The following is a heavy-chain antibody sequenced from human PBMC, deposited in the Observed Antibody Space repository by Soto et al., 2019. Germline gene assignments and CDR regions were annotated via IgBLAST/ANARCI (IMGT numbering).Heavy chain of an antibody. CDR3: ARDRTQFDP. J-gene: IGHJ5*02. V-gene: IGHV4-39*07. Sequence: PSETLSLTCSVSGGSISSSSFYWGWIRQPPGKGLEWIGSIYYSGSTHYNAPLKSRVTISLDTSKNQFSLKLSSLTAADTAVYYCARDRTQFDPWGQGTLVTVSS. CDR2: IYYSGST. CDR1: GGSISSSSFY.